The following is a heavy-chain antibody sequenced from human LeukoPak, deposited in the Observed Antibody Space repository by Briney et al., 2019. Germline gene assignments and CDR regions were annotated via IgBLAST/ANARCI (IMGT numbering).Heavy chain of an antibody. Sequence: GGSPRLSCAASGFTFSSYGMHWVRQAPGKGLEWVAVIWYDGSNKYYADSVKGRFTISRDNSKNTLYLQMNSLRAEDTAVYYCARDHRGMDVWGQGTTVTVSS. CDR3: ARDHRGMDV. V-gene: IGHV3-33*08. J-gene: IGHJ6*02. CDR1: GFTFSSYG. CDR2: IWYDGSNK.